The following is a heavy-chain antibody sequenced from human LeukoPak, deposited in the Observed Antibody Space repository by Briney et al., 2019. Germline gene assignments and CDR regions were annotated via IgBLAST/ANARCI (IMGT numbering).Heavy chain of an antibody. V-gene: IGHV3-53*01. D-gene: IGHD7-27*01. Sequence: GGSLRLSCAASGFSVSSSFMSWVRQAPGKGLEWVSAIYSIGSTFYADSVKGRFTISRHNSKNTLYLHMNSLRAEDTAVYYCARDRVYLGREDAFDIWGQGTMVTVSS. CDR3: ARDRVYLGREDAFDI. CDR1: GFSVSSSF. CDR2: IYSIGST. J-gene: IGHJ3*02.